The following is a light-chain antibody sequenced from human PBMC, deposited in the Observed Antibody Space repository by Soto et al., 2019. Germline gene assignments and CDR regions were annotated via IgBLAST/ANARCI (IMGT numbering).Light chain of an antibody. J-gene: IGKJ3*01. CDR2: GAS. CDR1: QGIRND. V-gene: IGKV1-6*01. CDR3: LLANNSPHT. Sequence: AIQMTQSPSSLSASVGDRVTITCRASQGIRNDLGWYQQKPGKAPNRLIFGASRLQMGVPSRFSGSGSGTDFTLAISSLQPEDFATYYCLLANNSPHTFGAGTKVDLK.